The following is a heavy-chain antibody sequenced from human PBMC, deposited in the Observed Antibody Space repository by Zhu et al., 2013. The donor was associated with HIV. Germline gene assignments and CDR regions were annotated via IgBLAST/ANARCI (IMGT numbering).Heavy chain of an antibody. CDR3: ARVPLTRSNGGGPDY. J-gene: IGHJ4*02. D-gene: IGHD1-20*01. Sequence: QGQLVQSGAEVKRPGSSVKVSCRAPGGTFSRFGLSWLRQAPGQRLEWMGGIIPIFGTATYAQKFQGRVTISADKSTSTAYLDLSSLRSEDTAVYYCARVPLTRSNGGGPDYWGQGTLVTVSS. CDR1: GGTFSRFG. CDR2: IIPIFGTA. V-gene: IGHV1-69*06.